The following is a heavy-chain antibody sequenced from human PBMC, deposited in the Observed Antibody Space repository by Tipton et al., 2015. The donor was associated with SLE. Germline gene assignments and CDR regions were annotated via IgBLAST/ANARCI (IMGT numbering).Heavy chain of an antibody. V-gene: IGHV3-74*01. Sequence: SLRLSCAASGFNFNTYWIHWVRQSPGKGPVWVSGINGDGSRTDYADSVKGRFTISRDNAKNTLYLQMNSLGADDTAVYYCARGIPSGSGWEKGYFDNWGQGSLVTVSS. J-gene: IGHJ4*02. D-gene: IGHD6-19*01. CDR3: ARGIPSGSGWEKGYFDN. CDR1: GFNFNTYW. CDR2: INGDGSRT.